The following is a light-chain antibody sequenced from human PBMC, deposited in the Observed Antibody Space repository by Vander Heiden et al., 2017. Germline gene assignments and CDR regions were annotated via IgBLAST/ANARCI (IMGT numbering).Light chain of an antibody. V-gene: IGKV3-20*01. CDR2: GAS. CDR3: QQYGGSPRFT. J-gene: IGKJ3*01. CDR1: QSADSTY. Sequence: EIVFTQSPCTLYLSPGERATLSCWASQSADSTYLAWYQQKRGQALRLLIYGASTSDTGIPDRFSGRGSGKDFPLTISRVEPEDFSVYFCQQYGGSPRFTFGPGTKVEIK.